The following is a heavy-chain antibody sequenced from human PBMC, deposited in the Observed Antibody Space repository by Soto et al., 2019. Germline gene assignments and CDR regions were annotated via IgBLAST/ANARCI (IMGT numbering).Heavy chain of an antibody. D-gene: IGHD1-26*01. CDR1: GFTFSSYS. CDR2: ISSSSSYI. V-gene: IGHV3-21*01. J-gene: IGHJ4*02. Sequence: EVQLVESGGGLVKPGGSLRLSCAASGFTFSSYSMNWVRQAPGKGLEWVSSISSSSSYIYYADSVKGRFTISRDNAKNSLYQQMNSLRAEDTAVYYCATIRALLYWGQGTLVTVSS. CDR3: ATIRALLY.